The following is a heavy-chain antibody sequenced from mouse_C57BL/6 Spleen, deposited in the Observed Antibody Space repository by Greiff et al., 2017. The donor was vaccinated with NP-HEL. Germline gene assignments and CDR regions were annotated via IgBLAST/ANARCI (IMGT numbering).Heavy chain of an antibody. V-gene: IGHV1-9*01. CDR1: GYTFTGYW. J-gene: IGHJ2*01. D-gene: IGHD1-1*01. CDR3: ARQDYYYGSSHYFDD. Sequence: QVQLQQSGAELMKPGASVKLSCKATGYTFTGYWIEWVKQRPGHGLEWIGEILPGSGSTNYNEKFKGKATFTADTSSNTTYMQLSSLTTEDSAIYYCARQDYYYGSSHYFDDWGQGTTLTVSS. CDR2: ILPGSGST.